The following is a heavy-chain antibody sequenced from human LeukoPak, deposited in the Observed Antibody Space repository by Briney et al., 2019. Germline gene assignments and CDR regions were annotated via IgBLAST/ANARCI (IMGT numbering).Heavy chain of an antibody. CDR1: GFAFTNFA. CDR3: ARGRYSGSYHDAFDI. D-gene: IGHD1-26*01. V-gene: IGHV3-33*08. Sequence: PGGSLRLSCAASGFAFTNFAMSWVRQTPGKGLEWVAVIWYDGSNKYYADSVKGRFTISRDNSKNTLYLQMNSLRAEDTAVYYCARGRYSGSYHDAFDIWGQGTMVTVSS. CDR2: IWYDGSNK. J-gene: IGHJ3*02.